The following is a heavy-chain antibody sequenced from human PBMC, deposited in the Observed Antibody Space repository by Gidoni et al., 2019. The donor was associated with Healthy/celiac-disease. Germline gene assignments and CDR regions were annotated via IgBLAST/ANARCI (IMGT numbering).Heavy chain of an antibody. V-gene: IGHV4-34*01. Sequence: QVQLQQWGAGLLKPSETLSLTCAVYGGSFSGYYWSWIRQPPGKGLEWIGEINHSGSTNYNPSLKSRVTISVDTSKNQFSLKLSSVTAADTAVYYCARGLRGHYYYYGMDVWGQGTTVTVSS. CDR2: INHSGST. CDR1: GGSFSGYY. J-gene: IGHJ6*02. CDR3: ARGLRGHYYYYGMDV. D-gene: IGHD1-26*01.